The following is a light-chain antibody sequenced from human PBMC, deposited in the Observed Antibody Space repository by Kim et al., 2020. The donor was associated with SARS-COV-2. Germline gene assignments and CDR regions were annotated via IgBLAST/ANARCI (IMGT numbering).Light chain of an antibody. V-gene: IGKV3-20*01. CDR3: QHWT. Sequence: DTLSLSPGERPARSCRANQPITTTYLGWYQQRPGQAPRLLMYGTSNRVTGIPDRFSGSGSGTEFTLTISRLEPEDFAVYFCQHWTFGQGTKVDIK. CDR1: QPITTTY. J-gene: IGKJ1*01. CDR2: GTS.